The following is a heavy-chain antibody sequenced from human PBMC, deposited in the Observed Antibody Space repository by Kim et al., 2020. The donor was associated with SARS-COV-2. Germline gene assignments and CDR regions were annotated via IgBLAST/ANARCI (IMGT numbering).Heavy chain of an antibody. CDR1: GGSISSSSSY. Sequence: SETLSLTCTVPGGSISSSSSYWGWFRQPRGKGLEWIGSIYYSGSTYYNPSLKSRVTISVDTSKNQFSLKLSSVPAADTAVLYCARRGYSGSYWWWGQGTLVTVSS. D-gene: IGHD1-26*01. J-gene: IGHJ4*02. CDR3: ARRGYSGSYWW. CDR2: IYYSGST. V-gene: IGHV4-39*01.